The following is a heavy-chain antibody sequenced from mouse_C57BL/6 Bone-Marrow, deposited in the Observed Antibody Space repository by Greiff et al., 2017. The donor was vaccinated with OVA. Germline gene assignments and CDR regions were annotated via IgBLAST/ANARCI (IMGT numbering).Heavy chain of an antibody. D-gene: IGHD1-1*01. V-gene: IGHV14-2*01. CDR3: ARITTRHAFCYALDY. CDR2: IDPEDGET. Sequence: EVQLQQSGAELVKPGASVKLSCTASGFNIKDYYMHWVNQRTEQGLEWIGRIDPEDGETKYAPKFQGKDTITADTSTNTAYLQLSSLTSEDTAVYYCARITTRHAFCYALDYWGQGTSGTVSA. J-gene: IGHJ4*01. CDR1: GFNIKDYY.